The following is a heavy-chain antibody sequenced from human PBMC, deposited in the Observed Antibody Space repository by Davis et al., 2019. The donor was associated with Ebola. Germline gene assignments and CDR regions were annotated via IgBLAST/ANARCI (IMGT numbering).Heavy chain of an antibody. V-gene: IGHV1-69*13. J-gene: IGHJ6*03. CDR1: GGTFSSYA. CDR2: IIPIFGTA. CDR3: ARDGLNTIFDTYYYYYMDV. D-gene: IGHD3-3*01. Sequence: SVKVSCKASGGTFSSYAISWVRQAPGQGLEWMGGIIPIFGTANYAQKFQGRVTITADESTSTAYMELSSLRSEDTAVYYCARDGLNTIFDTYYYYYMDVWGKGTTVTVSS.